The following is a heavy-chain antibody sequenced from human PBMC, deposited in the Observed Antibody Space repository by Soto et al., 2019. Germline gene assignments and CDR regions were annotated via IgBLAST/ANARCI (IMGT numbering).Heavy chain of an antibody. Sequence: QGQLQESGPGLVMPSETLSLTCTVSGASITSYYWSWIRQSSGKGLEWIGYIHYSGSTNYNPSLESRVTMSVDTSESQFALRLRSVTGADTAVYYCAILDYYYYLDVWGKGTAVTVSS. CDR3: AILDYYYYLDV. V-gene: IGHV4-59*12. J-gene: IGHJ6*03. CDR2: IHYSGST. CDR1: GASITSYY. D-gene: IGHD2-15*01.